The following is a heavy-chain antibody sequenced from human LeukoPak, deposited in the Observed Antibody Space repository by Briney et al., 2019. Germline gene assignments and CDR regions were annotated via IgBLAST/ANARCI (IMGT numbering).Heavy chain of an antibody. Sequence: VASVKVSCKASGYTFTSYYIHWVRQAPGQGLEWMGIINPSGGSTSYAQKFQGRVTMTRDTSTSTVYMELSSLRSEDAAVYYCARAASTVTHQGDHWGQGTLVTVSS. CDR2: INPSGGST. D-gene: IGHD4-23*01. V-gene: IGHV1-46*01. J-gene: IGHJ4*02. CDR3: ARAASTVTHQGDH. CDR1: GYTFTSYY.